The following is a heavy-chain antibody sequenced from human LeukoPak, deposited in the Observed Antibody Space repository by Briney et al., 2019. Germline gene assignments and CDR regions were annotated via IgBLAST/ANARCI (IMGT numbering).Heavy chain of an antibody. J-gene: IGHJ4*02. D-gene: IGHD4-23*01. V-gene: IGHV3-48*01. CDR3: ARENDYGGNFRYGYFAY. CDR1: GFTFSTYS. CDR2: ISSGSSTI. Sequence: PGGSLRLSCAASGFTFSTYSMNWVRQAPGQGLEWVSYISSGSSTIYSADSVKGRFTISRDNAKNSLYLQMNSLRAEDTAVYYCARENDYGGNFRYGYFAYWGQGTLVTVSS.